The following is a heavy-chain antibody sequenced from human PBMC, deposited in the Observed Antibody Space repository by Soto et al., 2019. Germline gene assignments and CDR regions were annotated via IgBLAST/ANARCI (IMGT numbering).Heavy chain of an antibody. V-gene: IGHV3-23*01. CDR2: VTGSGGQI. Sequence: GGSLRLSCAASGFTISTYAMTRVRQAPGKGLECVPGVTGSGGQIHYADSVKGRFTISKDNSKNTLYLQMSSLRDEDTALYYCAKDAVYNDGLWLMDSWGQGTLVTVSS. CDR1: GFTISTYA. J-gene: IGHJ5*02. CDR3: AKDAVYNDGLWLMDS. D-gene: IGHD2-21*01.